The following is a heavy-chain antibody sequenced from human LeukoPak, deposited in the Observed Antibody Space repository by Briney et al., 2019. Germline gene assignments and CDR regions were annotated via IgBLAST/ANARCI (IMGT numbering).Heavy chain of an antibody. J-gene: IGHJ3*02. CDR3: ARRGSRSSGWYWGNAFDI. Sequence: SETLSLTCTVPGGSISSYYWSWIRQSPGKGLEWIGYIYYRGGTIYNPSLKSRVTISVDKSKNQFSLKLSSVTAADTAVYYCARRGSRSSGWYWGNAFDIWGQGTMVTVSS. V-gene: IGHV4-59*12. D-gene: IGHD6-19*01. CDR2: IYYRGGT. CDR1: GGSISSYY.